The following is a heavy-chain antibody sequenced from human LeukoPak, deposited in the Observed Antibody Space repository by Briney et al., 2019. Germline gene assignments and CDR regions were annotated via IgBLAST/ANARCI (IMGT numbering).Heavy chain of an antibody. CDR2: ISSSSSYI. J-gene: IGHJ5*02. V-gene: IGHV3-21*01. Sequence: PGGSLRLSCAASGFSFSNYGTHWVRQAPGKGLEWGSSISSSSSYIYYADSVKGRFTISRDNAKNSLYLQMNSLRAEDTAVYYCARDLRGLVSWFDPWGQGTLVTVSS. D-gene: IGHD4-17*01. CDR3: ARDLRGLVSWFDP. CDR1: GFSFSNYG.